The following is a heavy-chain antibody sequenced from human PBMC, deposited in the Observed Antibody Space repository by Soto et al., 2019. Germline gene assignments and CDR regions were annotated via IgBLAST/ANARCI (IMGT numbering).Heavy chain of an antibody. J-gene: IGHJ4*02. Sequence: SETLSLTCTVSGGSISSSYWSWIRQPPGKGREWIGYIYDSGSTYYNSSLKSRVTMSVDTSKNQFFLKLTSVTAANTAVYYSARQLIYWGQGTLVTVSS. CDR2: IYDSGST. CDR3: ARQLIY. CDR1: GGSISSSY. V-gene: IGHV4-59*08. D-gene: IGHD6-13*01.